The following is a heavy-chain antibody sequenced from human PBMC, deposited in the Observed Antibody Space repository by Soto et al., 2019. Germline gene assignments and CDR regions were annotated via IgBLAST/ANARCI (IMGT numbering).Heavy chain of an antibody. V-gene: IGHV1-69*02. CDR3: ARVDGPFDLWFGEF. J-gene: IGHJ4*02. Sequence: QVQLVQSGAEVKKPGSSVKVSCKASGGTFSSYTISWVRQAPGQGLEWMGRIIPILGIANYAQKFQGRVTITADKSTSPAYMELSSLRSEDTAVYYCARVDGPFDLWFGEFWGQGTLVTVSS. D-gene: IGHD3-10*01. CDR1: GGTFSSYT. CDR2: IIPILGIA.